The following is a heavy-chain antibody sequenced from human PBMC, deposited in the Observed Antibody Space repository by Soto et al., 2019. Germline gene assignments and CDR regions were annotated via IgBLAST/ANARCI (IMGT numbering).Heavy chain of an antibody. Sequence: PGGSLRLSCAASGFTVSSNYMSWVRQAPGKGLEWISIIYSAGNTYYADSVKGRFTISRDNSKNTLYLQMDSLRAEDTATYYCVKERYGSGSYPYFDYWGQGTPVTVSS. CDR2: IYSAGNT. D-gene: IGHD3-10*01. J-gene: IGHJ4*02. V-gene: IGHV3-66*01. CDR3: VKERYGSGSYPYFDY. CDR1: GFTVSSNY.